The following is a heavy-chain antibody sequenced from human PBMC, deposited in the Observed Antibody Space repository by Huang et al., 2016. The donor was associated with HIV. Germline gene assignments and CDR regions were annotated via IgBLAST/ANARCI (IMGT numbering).Heavy chain of an antibody. CDR1: GDSISSDNYY. CDR3: ARHDHNGGLYHFGY. CDR2: IFYSGST. Sequence: QLQLHESGPGLVKPSETLSLTCTVSGDSISSDNYYWGWIRQSPGRVLEWIASIFYSGSTYYSPSLKSRVTISVDTSKNQFSLKLNSVTAADTAVYYCARHDHNGGLYHFGYWGQGTLVTVSS. D-gene: IGHD2-8*02. V-gene: IGHV4-39*01. J-gene: IGHJ4*02.